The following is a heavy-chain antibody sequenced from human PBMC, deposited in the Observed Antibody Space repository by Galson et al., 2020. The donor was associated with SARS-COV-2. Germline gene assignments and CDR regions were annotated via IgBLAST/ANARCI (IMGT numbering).Heavy chain of an antibody. CDR2: INPNSGGT. CDR3: ARAIDRIYCSGGSCYSDTPAPYYYGMDV. D-gene: IGHD2-15*01. V-gene: IGHV1-2*04. J-gene: IGHJ6*02. CDR1: GYTFTGYY. Sequence: ASVKVSCKASGYTFTGYYMHWVRQAPGQGLEWMGWINPNSGGTNYAQKFQGWVTMTRDTSISTAYMELSRLRSDDTAVYYCARAIDRIYCSGGSCYSDTPAPYYYGMDVWGQGTTVTVSS.